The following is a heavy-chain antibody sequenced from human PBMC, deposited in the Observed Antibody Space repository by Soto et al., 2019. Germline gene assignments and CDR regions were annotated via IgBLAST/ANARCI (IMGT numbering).Heavy chain of an antibody. J-gene: IGHJ4*02. CDR2: TSFDASEN. Sequence: QVQLVESGGGVVQPGASLRLSCAASGFRFSGFAMHWVRQAPGKGLEWVAVTSFDASENCYVDSVKGRFSISRDDSHNTVFLQMNGLRPEYTGIYYCARDLGGYVHLWDKSNYWGQGTLVNVSS. CDR3: ARDLGGYVHLWDKSNY. CDR1: GFRFSGFA. D-gene: IGHD5-12*01. V-gene: IGHV3-30*04.